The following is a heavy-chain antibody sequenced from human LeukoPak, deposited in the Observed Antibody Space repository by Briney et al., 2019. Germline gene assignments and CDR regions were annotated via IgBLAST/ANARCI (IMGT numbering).Heavy chain of an antibody. CDR3: ARGLDAADAFDI. CDR2: ISSSSSYI. J-gene: IGHJ3*02. V-gene: IGHV3-21*01. CDR1: GFTVSNNY. Sequence: PGGSLRLSCAASGFTVSNNYMAWVRQAPGKGLEWVSSISSSSSYIYYADSVKGRFTISRDNAKNSLYLQMNSLRAEDTAVYYCARGLDAADAFDIWGQGTMVTVSS. D-gene: IGHD3-9*01.